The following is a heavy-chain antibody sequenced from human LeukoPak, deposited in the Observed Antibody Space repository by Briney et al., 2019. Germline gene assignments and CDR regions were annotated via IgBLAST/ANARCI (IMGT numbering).Heavy chain of an antibody. CDR3: ARARFLEWLLYGYYYYGMDV. V-gene: IGHV1-3*01. CDR2: INAGNGNT. Sequence: ASVKVSCKASGYTFTSYAMHWVRQAPGQRLEWMGWINAGNGNTKYSQKFQGRVTITRDTSASTAYMELSSLGSEDTAVYYCARARFLEWLLYGYYYYGMDVWGQGTTVTVSS. D-gene: IGHD3-3*01. CDR1: GYTFTSYA. J-gene: IGHJ6*02.